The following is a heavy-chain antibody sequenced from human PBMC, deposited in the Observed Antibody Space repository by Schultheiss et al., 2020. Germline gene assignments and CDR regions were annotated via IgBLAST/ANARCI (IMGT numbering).Heavy chain of an antibody. CDR3: ARISRPVKVIDY. V-gene: IGHV4-34*01. CDR1: GGSFSGHY. Sequence: SETLSLTCAVYGGSFSGHYWSWIRQPPGKGLEWIGEINHSGSTNYNPSLKSRVTISVDTSKNQFSLKLSSVTAADTAVYYCARISRPVKVIDYWGQGTLVTVSS. CDR2: INHSGST. D-gene: IGHD3-3*02. J-gene: IGHJ4*02.